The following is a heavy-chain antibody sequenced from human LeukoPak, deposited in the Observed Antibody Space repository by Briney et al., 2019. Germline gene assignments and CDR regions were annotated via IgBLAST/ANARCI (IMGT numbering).Heavy chain of an antibody. V-gene: IGHV4-38-2*02. CDR2: IYHSGST. CDR3: AREVGIHLAFDI. Sequence: SETLSLTCTVSGYSISSGYYWGWIRQPPGKGLEWIGSIYHSGSTYYNPSLKSRVTISVDTSKNQFSLKLSSVTAADTAVYYCAREVGIHLAFDIWGQGTMVTVSS. D-gene: IGHD1-1*01. CDR1: GYSISSGYY. J-gene: IGHJ3*02.